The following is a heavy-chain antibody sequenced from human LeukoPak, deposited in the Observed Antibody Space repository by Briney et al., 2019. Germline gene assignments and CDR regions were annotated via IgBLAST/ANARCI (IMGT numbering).Heavy chain of an antibody. D-gene: IGHD3-22*01. Sequence: SETLSLTCTVSGGFISSYYWSWIRQPAGKGLEWIGRIYTSGSTNYNSSLKSRVTMSVDTSKNQFSLKLSSVTAADTAVYYCARSSESYDRSGYYSYYFDYWGQGTLATVSS. V-gene: IGHV4-4*07. J-gene: IGHJ4*02. CDR2: IYTSGST. CDR1: GGFISSYY. CDR3: ARSSESYDRSGYYSYYFDY.